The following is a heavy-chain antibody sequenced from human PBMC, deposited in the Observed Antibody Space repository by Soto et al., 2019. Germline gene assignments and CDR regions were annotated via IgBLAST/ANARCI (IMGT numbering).Heavy chain of an antibody. V-gene: IGHV3-23*01. CDR1: GLPLSTYG. CDR2: ITGTGGNT. CDR3: ARIRGYWHGLKV. J-gene: IGHJ6*02. Sequence: EVQLLESGGGLVQPGGSLRLSCAASGLPLSTYGMTWVRQAPGKGLEWVSAITGTGGNTYYVYAVKCRFTSSRDNSKTMRYLQGNSLRVEDTAVYYWARIRGYWHGLKVWGQGTTVTVS. D-gene: IGHD1-1*01.